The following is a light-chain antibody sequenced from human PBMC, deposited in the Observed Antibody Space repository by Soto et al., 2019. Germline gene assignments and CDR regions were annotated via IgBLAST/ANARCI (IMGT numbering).Light chain of an antibody. CDR1: QSIIFW. Sequence: DIQMTQSPSTLSASVGDRVTITCRASQSIIFWLSWYQQKPGKAXKXLIYDASSLESGVPSRFSGSGSGTEFTLTISSLQPEDFATYYCQQYKSYSPLTFGGGTKVDIK. V-gene: IGKV1-5*01. CDR2: DAS. J-gene: IGKJ4*01. CDR3: QQYKSYSPLT.